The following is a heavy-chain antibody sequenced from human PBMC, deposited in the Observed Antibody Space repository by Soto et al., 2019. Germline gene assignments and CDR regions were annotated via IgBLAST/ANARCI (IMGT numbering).Heavy chain of an antibody. D-gene: IGHD3-16*01. Sequence: DVQLVESGGGVVQSGGSLRLSCEASGFTFGSYWMSWVRQAPGKALECVANIKQDGREKYYVESVKGRFTISRDNAKSTLYLQMDSLGAEDTAIYYCARGTSHYNYVHVWYWGQGTLVTVSS. J-gene: IGHJ4*02. CDR2: IKQDGREK. CDR3: ARGTSHYNYVHVWY. V-gene: IGHV3-7*03. CDR1: GFTFGSYW.